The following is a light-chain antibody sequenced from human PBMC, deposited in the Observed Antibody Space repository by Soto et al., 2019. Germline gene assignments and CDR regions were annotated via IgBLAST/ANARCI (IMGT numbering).Light chain of an antibody. Sequence: LSQSPHSLSVTPGEAASISCRSSQSLLHKNGNNYFNWYLQKPGQSPQLLIYMGSKRASGVPSRFSGSGSGTDFTLTISSLQPEDLATEYCQQSFSPLPFRGGT. J-gene: IGKJ4*01. CDR3: QQSFSPLP. CDR2: MGS. CDR1: QSLLHKNGNNY. V-gene: IGKV2-28*01.